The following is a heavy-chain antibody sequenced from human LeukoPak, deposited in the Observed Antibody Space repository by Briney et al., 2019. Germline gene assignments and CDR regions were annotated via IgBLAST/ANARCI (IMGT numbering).Heavy chain of an antibody. J-gene: IGHJ4*02. D-gene: IGHD3-3*01. CDR2: LNHVGIT. V-gene: IGHV4-38-2*02. Sequence: PSETLSLTCTVSGYSITSVSYWSCIRQSPQMGLEGSAHLNHVGITNYKPSLKSRLTILVDTSKNQFTLKLKSVAAADTAVYYCARKGLRLLDWLSEYFFDYWGQGTLVTVSS. CDR3: ARKGLRLLDWLSEYFFDY. CDR1: GYSITSVSY.